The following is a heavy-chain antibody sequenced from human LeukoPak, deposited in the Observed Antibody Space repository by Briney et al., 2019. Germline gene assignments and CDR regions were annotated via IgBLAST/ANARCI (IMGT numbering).Heavy chain of an antibody. V-gene: IGHV3-48*01. CDR1: GFTFTSYS. CDR3: ARDTSRGFQYYFDY. J-gene: IGHJ4*02. D-gene: IGHD4-11*01. CDR2: ISANGDTL. Sequence: GGSLRLSCAASGFTFTSYSMNWVRQAPGKALEWVSYISANGDTLYYADSVRGRFTISRDNAKNSLSLRMNSLRAEDTAVYYRARDTSRGFQYYFDYWGQGTLVTVSS.